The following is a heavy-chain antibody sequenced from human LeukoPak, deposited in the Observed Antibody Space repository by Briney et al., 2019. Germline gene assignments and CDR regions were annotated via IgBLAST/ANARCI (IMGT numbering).Heavy chain of an antibody. J-gene: IGHJ3*02. CDR2: ISWNSGRL. Sequence: SLRLSCAASGFTFYDYAMHWVRHAPGKGLEGVAGISWNSGRLGYAHSVKGLFPISRDNAKNSLYLQMSSLRAEDMALYHCVKGLRGIVGIYDGFDIWGHGTMVTVSS. V-gene: IGHV3-9*03. CDR1: GFTFYDYA. D-gene: IGHD1-26*01. CDR3: VKGLRGIVGIYDGFDI.